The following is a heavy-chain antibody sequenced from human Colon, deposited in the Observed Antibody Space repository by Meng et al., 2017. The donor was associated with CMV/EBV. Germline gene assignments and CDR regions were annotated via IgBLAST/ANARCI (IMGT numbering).Heavy chain of an antibody. CDR3: ARYCSSTSCLQSGRLDP. V-gene: IGHV3-7*01. J-gene: IGHJ5*02. CDR1: GFTFSSYW. CDR2: IKQDGSEK. D-gene: IGHD2-2*01. Sequence: GGSLRLSCAASGFTFSSYWMSWVRQAPGKGLEWVANIKQDGSEKYYVDSVKGRFTISRDNAKNSLYLQMNSLRAEDTAVYYCARYCSSTSCLQSGRLDPWGQGTLVTVSS.